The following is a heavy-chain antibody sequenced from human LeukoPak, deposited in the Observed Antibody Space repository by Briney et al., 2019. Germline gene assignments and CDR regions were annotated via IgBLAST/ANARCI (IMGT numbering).Heavy chain of an antibody. V-gene: IGHV3-11*05. CDR3: ARDLRYGGNSRPVFAWDY. Sequence: GTLRLSGAASGFTFRDYYMGWIPRAPGIGLGGVFYLTISRSYIDYADSVKSRFTISRANAKNALHLQMKSLRAEDTAVYYCARDLRYGGNSRPVFAWDYWGQGTLVTVSS. CDR2: LTISRSYI. J-gene: IGHJ4*02. D-gene: IGHD4-23*01. CDR1: GFTFRDYY.